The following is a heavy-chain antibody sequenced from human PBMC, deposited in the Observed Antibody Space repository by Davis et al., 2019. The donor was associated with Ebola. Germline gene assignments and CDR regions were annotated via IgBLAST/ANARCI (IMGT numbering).Heavy chain of an antibody. CDR3: ARVYRHDYYYYYMDV. D-gene: IGHD1-1*01. CDR1: GFTFSSYG. Sequence: GESLKISCAASGFTFSSYGMHWVRQAPGKGLEWVANIKQDGSEKYYVDSVKGRFTISRDNAKNSLYLQMNSLRAEDTAVYYCARVYRHDYYYYYMDVWGKGTTVTVSS. CDR2: IKQDGSEK. J-gene: IGHJ6*03. V-gene: IGHV3-7*01.